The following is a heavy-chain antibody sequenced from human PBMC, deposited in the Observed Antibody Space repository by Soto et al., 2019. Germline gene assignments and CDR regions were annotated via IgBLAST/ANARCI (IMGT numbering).Heavy chain of an antibody. V-gene: IGHV3-74*01. Sequence: GGSLRLSCEASGFTFSSYWMHWVRQGPGKGLMWVSRINSDGSSTIYADSVKGRFTISRDNAKNTLYLQMNSQRAEDKAMYYCARLSVYYLNYFDYGGHGTLVTVSS. D-gene: IGHD3-22*01. CDR1: GFTFSSYW. J-gene: IGHJ4*01. CDR2: INSDGSST. CDR3: ARLSVYYLNYFDY.